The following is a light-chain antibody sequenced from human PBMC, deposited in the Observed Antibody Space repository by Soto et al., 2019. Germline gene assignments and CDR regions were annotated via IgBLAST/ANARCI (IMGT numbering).Light chain of an antibody. J-gene: IGLJ1*01. Sequence: QSALTQPASVSGSPGQSITISCTGTSSDVGSYNLVSWYQQHPGKAPTLMIYEVSKRPSGVSNRFSGSKSGNTASLTISVLQAEEEADYYCCSYAGSSSFFVFGAGTKVTVL. CDR1: SSDVGSYNL. CDR2: EVS. CDR3: CSYAGSSSFFV. V-gene: IGLV2-23*02.